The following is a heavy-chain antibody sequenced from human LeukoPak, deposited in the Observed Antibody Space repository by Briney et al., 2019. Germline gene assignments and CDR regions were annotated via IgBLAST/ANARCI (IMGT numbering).Heavy chain of an antibody. CDR1: GYTFTSYG. V-gene: IGHV1-18*01. Sequence: GASVKVSCKASGYTFTSYGISWVRQAPGQGLEWMGWISAYNGNTNYAQKLQGRVTMTTDTSTSAAYMELRSLRSDDTAVYYCARGYYDILTGYFLYYFDYWGQGTLVTVSS. J-gene: IGHJ4*02. CDR3: ARGYYDILTGYFLYYFDY. D-gene: IGHD3-9*01. CDR2: ISAYNGNT.